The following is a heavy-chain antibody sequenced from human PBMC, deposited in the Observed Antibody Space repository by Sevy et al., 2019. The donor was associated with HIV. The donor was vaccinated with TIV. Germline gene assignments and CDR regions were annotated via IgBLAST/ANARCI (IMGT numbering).Heavy chain of an antibody. J-gene: IGHJ6*02. Sequence: GGSLRLSCAASGFTFSSYSMNWVRQAPGKGLEWVSYISSSSSTIYYADSVKGRFTISRDNAKNSLYLQMNGLRAEDTAVYYCARMDIVVVPAANYYYGMDVWGQGTTVTVSS. V-gene: IGHV3-48*01. CDR1: GFTFSSYS. CDR2: ISSSSSTI. D-gene: IGHD2-2*03. CDR3: ARMDIVVVPAANYYYGMDV.